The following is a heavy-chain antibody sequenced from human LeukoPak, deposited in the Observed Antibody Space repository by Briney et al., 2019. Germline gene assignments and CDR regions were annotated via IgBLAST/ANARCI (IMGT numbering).Heavy chain of an antibody. CDR1: GFTFSSYE. Sequence: GGSLRLSCAASGFTFSSYEMNWVRQAPGKGLEWVSYISSSGSTIYYADSVKGRFTISRDNAKNSLFLQMNSLRAEVTALYYCARILYYYDSSGYYGIDYWGQGTLVTVSS. CDR3: ARILYYYDSSGYYGIDY. D-gene: IGHD3-22*01. J-gene: IGHJ4*02. V-gene: IGHV3-48*03. CDR2: ISSSGSTI.